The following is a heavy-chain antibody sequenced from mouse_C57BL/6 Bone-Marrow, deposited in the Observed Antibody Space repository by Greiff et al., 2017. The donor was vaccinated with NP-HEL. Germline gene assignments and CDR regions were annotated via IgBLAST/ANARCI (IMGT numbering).Heavy chain of an antibody. J-gene: IGHJ3*01. CDR2: IDPADGDT. Sequence: VQLQQSVAELVRPGASVKFSCTASGFAIKNTYMHWVKQRPEQGLEWIGRIDPADGDTKYTGKFQGKATITADTSSNTAYLQLSSLTSEDTAIYYCARRDGYLLFAYGGQGTLVTVSA. CDR3: ARRDGYLLFAY. CDR1: GFAIKNTY. V-gene: IGHV14-3*01. D-gene: IGHD2-3*01.